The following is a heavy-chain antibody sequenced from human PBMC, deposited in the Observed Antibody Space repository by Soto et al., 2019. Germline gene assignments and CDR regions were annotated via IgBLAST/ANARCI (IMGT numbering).Heavy chain of an antibody. Sequence: ASVKVSCKASGGTFSRYGFIWVREVPGQGLEWIGGIIPVSGTANYALKFQGRVTITVDRVTSTGYMELTSLRSDDTAVYFCASTGEAPEGDESGRGDAFEIWGQGTKVTVSS. V-gene: IGHV1-69*06. CDR1: GGTFSRYG. J-gene: IGHJ3*02. D-gene: IGHD1-26*01. CDR3: ASTGEAPEGDESGRGDAFEI. CDR2: IIPVSGTA.